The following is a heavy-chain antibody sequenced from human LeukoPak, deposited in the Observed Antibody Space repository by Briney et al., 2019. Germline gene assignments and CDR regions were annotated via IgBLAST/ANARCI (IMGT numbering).Heavy chain of an antibody. Sequence: PGGSLRLSCAASGFTFSSYAMHWVRQAPGKGLEWVAVISYDGSNKYYTDSVKGRFTISRDNSKNTLYLQMNSLRAEDTAVYYCAKDGDPVYYYYMDVWGKGTTVTISS. V-gene: IGHV3-30*04. J-gene: IGHJ6*03. CDR1: GFTFSSYA. CDR2: ISYDGSNK. CDR3: AKDGDPVYYYYMDV.